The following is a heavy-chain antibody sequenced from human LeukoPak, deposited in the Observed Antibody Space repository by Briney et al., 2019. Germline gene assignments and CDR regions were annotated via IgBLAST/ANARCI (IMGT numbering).Heavy chain of an antibody. J-gene: IGHJ4*02. CDR2: MYYSGIT. D-gene: IGHD2-21*02. V-gene: IGHV4-39*01. Sequence: SETLSLTCAVSGGSISSSNWWSWARQPPGKGLEWIGSMYYSGITYYNPSLKSRVTISVDTSKNHFSLKLTSVTATDTAVYYCARHDLRADFDYWGQGTLVTVSS. CDR1: GGSISSSNW. CDR3: ARHDLRADFDY.